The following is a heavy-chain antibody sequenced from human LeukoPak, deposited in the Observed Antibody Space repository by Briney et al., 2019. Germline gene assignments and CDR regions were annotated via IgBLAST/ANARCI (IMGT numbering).Heavy chain of an antibody. CDR2: ISSSSSYI. Sequence: GGSLRLSCAASGFTFSSYSMNWVRQAPGKGLEWVSSISSSSSYIYYADSVKGRFTTSRDSAKNSLYLQMNSLRAEDTAVYYCARDTGLLTADYWGQGTLVTVSS. V-gene: IGHV3-21*01. D-gene: IGHD3-9*01. CDR1: GFTFSSYS. CDR3: ARDTGLLTADY. J-gene: IGHJ4*02.